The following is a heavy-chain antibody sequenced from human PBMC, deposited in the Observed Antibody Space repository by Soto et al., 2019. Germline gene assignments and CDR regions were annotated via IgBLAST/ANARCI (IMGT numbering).Heavy chain of an antibody. CDR2: IFRDGNTK. V-gene: IGHV3-33*08. CDR3: TNARASLNFDY. J-gene: IGHJ4*02. Sequence: GGSLRLSCAASGFSVSNYYMHWVRQAPGKGLEWVSAIFRDGNTKQYADSVKRRFSASRDNSQNTLYLQMNSLRTEYKAVYYCTNARASLNFDYWGQGDLVTVS. CDR1: GFSVSNYY.